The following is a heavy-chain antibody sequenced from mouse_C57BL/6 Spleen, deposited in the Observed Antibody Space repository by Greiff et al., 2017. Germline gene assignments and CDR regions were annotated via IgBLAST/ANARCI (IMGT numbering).Heavy chain of an antibody. CDR3: ARGGAYGNFDWYFYV. CDR1: GYTFTSYW. D-gene: IGHD2-1*01. CDR2: IDPSDSYT. V-gene: IGHV1-50*01. J-gene: IGHJ1*03. Sequence: QVHVKQPGAELVKPGASVKLSCKASGYTFTSYWMQWVKQRPGQGLEWIGEIDPSDSYTNYNQKFKGKATLTVDTSSSTAYMQLSSLTSEDSAVYYCARGGAYGNFDWYFYVWGTGTTVTVSS.